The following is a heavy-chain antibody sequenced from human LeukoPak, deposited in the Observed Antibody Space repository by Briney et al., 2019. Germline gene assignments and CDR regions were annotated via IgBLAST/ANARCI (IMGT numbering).Heavy chain of an antibody. Sequence: SGTLSLTCAVSGGSISSSNWWSWVRPPPGKGLRWIGEIYHSGSTNYNPSLKSRVTISVDKSKNQFSLKLSSVTAADTAVYYCARVGGSRNYYDAFDIWGQGTMVTVSS. CDR1: GGSISSSNW. CDR3: ARVGGSRNYYDAFDI. CDR2: IYHSGST. D-gene: IGHD1-26*01. V-gene: IGHV4-4*02. J-gene: IGHJ3*02.